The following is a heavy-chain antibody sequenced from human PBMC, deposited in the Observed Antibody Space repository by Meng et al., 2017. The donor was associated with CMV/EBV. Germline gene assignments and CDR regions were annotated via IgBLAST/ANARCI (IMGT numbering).Heavy chain of an antibody. CDR1: GGSMSSHY. CDR2: IYYSGST. Sequence: SETLSLTCTVSGGSMSSHYWSWIRQPPGKGLEWIGYIYYSGSTNYNPSLKSRVTISVDTSKNQFSLKLSSVTAADTAVYYCARDPNLWSGMDVWGQGTTVTVSS. CDR3: ARDPNLWSGMDV. V-gene: IGHV4-59*11. J-gene: IGHJ6*02. D-gene: IGHD3-10*01.